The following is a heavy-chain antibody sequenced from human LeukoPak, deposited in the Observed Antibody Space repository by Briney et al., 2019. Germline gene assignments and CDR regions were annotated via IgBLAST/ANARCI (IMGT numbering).Heavy chain of an antibody. D-gene: IGHD4-11*01. J-gene: IGHJ6*02. CDR1: GGSISSSNW. V-gene: IGHV4-4*02. CDR3: ARRYSKPVGYGMDV. Sequence: PSETLSLTCAVSGGSISSSNWWSWVRQPPGKGLGWIGEIYHSGSTNYNSSLKSRVTISVDKSKNQFSLKLSSVTAADTAVYYCARRYSKPVGYGMDVWGQGTTVTVSS. CDR2: IYHSGST.